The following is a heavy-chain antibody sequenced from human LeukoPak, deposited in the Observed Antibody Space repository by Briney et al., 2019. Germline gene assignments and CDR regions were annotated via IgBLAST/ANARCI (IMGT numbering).Heavy chain of an antibody. D-gene: IGHD6-6*01. CDR1: GFTVSTYY. J-gene: IGHJ4*02. CDR3: ARFSISSSS. V-gene: IGHV4-38-2*01. CDR2: IYYSGST. Sequence: GSLRLSCAVSGFTVSTYYMSWVRQVPGKGLEWIGSIYYSGSTYYNPSLKSRVTISVDTSKNQFSLKLSSVTAADTAVYYCARFSISSSSWGQGTLVTVSS.